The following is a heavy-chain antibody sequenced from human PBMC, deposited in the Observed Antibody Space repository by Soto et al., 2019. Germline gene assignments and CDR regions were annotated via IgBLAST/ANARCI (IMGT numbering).Heavy chain of an antibody. CDR1: GFTFSDYY. CDR3: ASPTSDIVVVPAAIGNWFDP. J-gene: IGHJ5*02. Sequence: PGGSLRLSCAASGFTFSDYYMSWIRQAPGKGLEWVSYISSSGSTIYYADSVKGRFTISRDNAKNSLYLQMNSLRAEDTAVYYCASPTSDIVVVPAAIGNWFDPWGQGTLVTVSS. V-gene: IGHV3-11*01. CDR2: ISSSGSTI. D-gene: IGHD2-2*02.